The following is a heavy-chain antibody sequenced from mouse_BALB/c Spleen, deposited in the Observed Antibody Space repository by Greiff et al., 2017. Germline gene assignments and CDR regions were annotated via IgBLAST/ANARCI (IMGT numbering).Heavy chain of an antibody. Sequence: EVQLVESGGGLVQPGGSMKLSCVASGFTFSSYWMSWVRQSPEKGLEWVAEIRLKSDNYATHYAESVKGKFTISRDDSKSRLYLQMNSLRAEDTGIYYCTGLDGNYVPFAYWGQGTLVTVSA. D-gene: IGHD2-1*01. V-gene: IGHV6-6*02. CDR3: TGLDGNYVPFAY. J-gene: IGHJ3*01. CDR1: GFTFSSYW. CDR2: IRLKSDNYAT.